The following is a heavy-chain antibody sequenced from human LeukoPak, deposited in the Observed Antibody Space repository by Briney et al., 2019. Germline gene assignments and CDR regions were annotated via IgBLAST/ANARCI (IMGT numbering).Heavy chain of an antibody. CDR3: ARTYGSGSYFETLEFDY. J-gene: IGHJ4*02. CDR2: ISAYNGNT. Sequence: GASVKVSCKASGYTFTSYGISWVRQAPGQGLEWMGWISAYNGNTNYAQKFQGRVTITADESTSTAYMELSSLRSEDTAVYYCARTYGSGSYFETLEFDYWGQGTLVTVSS. CDR1: GYTFTSYG. D-gene: IGHD3-10*01. V-gene: IGHV1-18*01.